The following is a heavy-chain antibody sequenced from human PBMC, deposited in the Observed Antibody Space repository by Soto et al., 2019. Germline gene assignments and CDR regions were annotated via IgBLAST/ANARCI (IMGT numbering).Heavy chain of an antibody. Sequence: VGSLRLSCAASGFTFSNAWMSWVRQAPGKGLEWVGRIKSKTDGGTTDYAAPVKGRFTISRDDSKNTLYLQMNSLKTEDTAVYYCTTDPQYSGSYPPWGQGTLVTVSS. V-gene: IGHV3-15*01. D-gene: IGHD1-26*01. CDR1: GFTFSNAW. CDR2: IKSKTDGGTT. CDR3: TTDPQYSGSYPP. J-gene: IGHJ5*02.